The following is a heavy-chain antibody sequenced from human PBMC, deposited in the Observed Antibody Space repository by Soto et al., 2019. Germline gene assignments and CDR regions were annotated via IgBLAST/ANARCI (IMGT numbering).Heavy chain of an antibody. CDR1: GFSLSDNS. Sequence: QVQLVESGGGLVKPGGSLTLSCAASGFSLSDNSMSWIRQAPGKGLEWVSYISSSISYTHYADSVKGRFTASRDNAKNSVFLHLNSLRAEDTSVYYCARDGQTYGQGDYWGQGTLVTVS. CDR2: ISSSISYT. J-gene: IGHJ4*02. D-gene: IGHD3-10*01. V-gene: IGHV3-11*06. CDR3: ARDGQTYGQGDY.